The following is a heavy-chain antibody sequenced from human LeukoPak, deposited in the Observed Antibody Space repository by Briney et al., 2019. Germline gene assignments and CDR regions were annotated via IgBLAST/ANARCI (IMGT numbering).Heavy chain of an antibody. CDR3: ARDYYDSSGYYYE. CDR2: IYTSGST. Sequence: SSETLSLTCTVPGGSISSYYWSWIRQPAGKGLEWIGRIYTSGSTNYNPSLKSRVTISVDKSKNQFSLKLSSVTAADTAVYYCARDYYDSSGYYYEWGQGTLVTVSS. CDR1: GGSISSYY. D-gene: IGHD3-22*01. J-gene: IGHJ4*02. V-gene: IGHV4-4*07.